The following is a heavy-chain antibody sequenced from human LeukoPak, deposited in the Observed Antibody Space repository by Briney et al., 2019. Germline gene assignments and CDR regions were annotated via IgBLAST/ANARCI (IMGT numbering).Heavy chain of an antibody. D-gene: IGHD3-10*01. CDR2: IYYSGST. V-gene: IGHV4-59*12. CDR1: GFTFSSYA. CDR3: ARAYYYGSGIGLNWFDP. J-gene: IGHJ5*02. Sequence: PGGSLRLSCAASGFTFSSYAMSWIRQPPGKGLEWIGYIYYSGSTNYNPSLKSRVTISVDTSKNQFSLKLSSVTAADTAVYYCARAYYYGSGIGLNWFDPWGQGTLVTVSS.